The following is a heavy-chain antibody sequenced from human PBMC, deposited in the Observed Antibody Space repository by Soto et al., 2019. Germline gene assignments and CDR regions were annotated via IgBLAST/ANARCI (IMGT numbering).Heavy chain of an antibody. D-gene: IGHD3-22*01. CDR1: YDSISSGNYY. Sequence: SETLSLTCVVSYDSISSGNYYWSWIRQPPGKGLEWIGYIYYSGSTYYNPSLKSRVTISVDKSKNQFSLKLSSVTAADTAFYYCARGSGSYPPPYFDYWGQKTLVTVSS. CDR3: ARGSGSYPPPYFDY. CDR2: IYYSGST. V-gene: IGHV4-30-4*01. J-gene: IGHJ4*02.